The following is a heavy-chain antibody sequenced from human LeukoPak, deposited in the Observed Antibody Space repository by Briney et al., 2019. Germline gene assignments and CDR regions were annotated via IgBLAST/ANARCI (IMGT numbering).Heavy chain of an antibody. CDR2: IHYSGST. V-gene: IGHV4-61*01. CDR1: GYSISSGYY. CDR3: ARGYCSGADCYYFDN. J-gene: IGHJ4*02. D-gene: IGHD2-15*01. Sequence: PSETLSLTCTVSGYSISSGYYWGWIRQPPGKGLEWIGYIHYSGSTNYNPSLKSRVTMSVDTSKNQFSLKLSSVTAADTAVYYCARGYCSGADCYYFDNWGQGTLVTVSS.